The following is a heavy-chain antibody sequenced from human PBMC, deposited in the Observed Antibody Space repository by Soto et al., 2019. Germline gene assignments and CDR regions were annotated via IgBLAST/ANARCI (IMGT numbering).Heavy chain of an antibody. D-gene: IGHD2-8*01. J-gene: IGHJ6*03. CDR2: IYYSGST. Sequence: SETLSLTCTVSGGSISSYYWSWIRQPPGKGLEWIGYIYYSGSTNYNPSLKSRVTISVDTSKNQFSLKLSSVTAADTAVYYCARRAYYCTNGVCPTFYYYYYMDVWGKGTTVTVSS. V-gene: IGHV4-59*08. CDR3: ARRAYYCTNGVCPTFYYYYYMDV. CDR1: GGSISSYY.